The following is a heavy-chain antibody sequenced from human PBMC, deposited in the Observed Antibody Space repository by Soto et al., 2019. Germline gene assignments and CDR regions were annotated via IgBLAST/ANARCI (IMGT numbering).Heavy chain of an antibody. J-gene: IGHJ6*02. V-gene: IGHV3-30*18. CDR2: ISYDGSNK. CDR1: GFTFSSYG. Sequence: GGSLRLSCAASGFTFSSYGMHWVRQAPGKGLEWVAVISYDGSNKYYADSVKGRFTISRDNSKNTLYLQMNSLRAEDTAVYYCAKVAVATNYYYYYGMDVWGQGTTVTVSS. CDR3: AKVAVATNYYYYYGMDV. D-gene: IGHD6-19*01.